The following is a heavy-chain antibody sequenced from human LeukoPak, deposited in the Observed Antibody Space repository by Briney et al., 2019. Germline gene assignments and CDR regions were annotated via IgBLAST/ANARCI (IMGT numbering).Heavy chain of an antibody. CDR1: GYTFTSYG. J-gene: IGHJ3*01. CDR3: ARATGWSTVPTYDAFDV. D-gene: IGHD4-17*01. CDR2: ITTYNDNR. Sequence: GASVKVSCKASGYTFTSYGISWVRQAPGQGLEWMGWITTYNDNRNYAQKVQGRVTMTTDTSTSTAYMELRSLRSDDTAVYYCARATGWSTVPTYDAFDVWGQGAMVTVSS. V-gene: IGHV1-18*01.